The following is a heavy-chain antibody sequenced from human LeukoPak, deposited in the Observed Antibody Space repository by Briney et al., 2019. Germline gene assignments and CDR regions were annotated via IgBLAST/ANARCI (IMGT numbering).Heavy chain of an antibody. D-gene: IGHD2-15*01. CDR3: ARGSGGIDY. CDR1: GGSFSGYY. J-gene: IGHJ4*02. V-gene: IGHV4-34*01. Sequence: PSETLSLTCAVYGGSFSGYYWSWIRQPPGKGLEWIGEINHSGSTNYNPSLKSRVTISVDTSKNQFSLKLSPVTAADTAVYYCARGSGGIDYWGQGTLVTVSS. CDR2: INHSGST.